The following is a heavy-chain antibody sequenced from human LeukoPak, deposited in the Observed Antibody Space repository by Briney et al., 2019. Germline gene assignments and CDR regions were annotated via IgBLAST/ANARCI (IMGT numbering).Heavy chain of an antibody. Sequence: QPGGSLRLSCAASGFTFSSYAIHWVRQAPGKGLEWVAVISYDGSNKYYADSVKGRFTISRDNSKNTLYLQMNSLRAEDTAVYYCARDPTNQPPLEKLRLGYMDVWGKGTTVTVSS. J-gene: IGHJ6*03. CDR3: ARDPTNQPPLEKLRLGYMDV. CDR1: GFTFSSYA. D-gene: IGHD3-3*01. CDR2: ISYDGSNK. V-gene: IGHV3-30-3*01.